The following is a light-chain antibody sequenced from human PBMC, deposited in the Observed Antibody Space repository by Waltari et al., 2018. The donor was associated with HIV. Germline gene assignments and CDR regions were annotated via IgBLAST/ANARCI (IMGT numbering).Light chain of an antibody. CDR2: DIS. J-gene: IGLJ3*02. V-gene: IGLV2-11*01. CDR3: CSYAGSYTFGV. Sequence: QSALTQPRSVSGSPGQSVTISCTGTSSDVGGYNYVSWYQQNPGKAPKLMIYDISKRPSGVPVLFSVSKSGNTASLTFSGLQAEDEADYYCCSYAGSYTFGVFGGGTKLTVL. CDR1: SSDVGGYNY.